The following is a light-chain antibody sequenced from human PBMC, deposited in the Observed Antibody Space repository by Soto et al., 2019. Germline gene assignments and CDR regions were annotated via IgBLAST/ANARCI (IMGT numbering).Light chain of an antibody. Sequence: DIQMTQSPSSLSASVGDRITITCRASQTISNFLNWYHQRPGKAPKLLIFGASSLQSGVPSKFTGSGSGTEFTLTISDMQHEDFAAYYCQQTYSTPYTFGHGTNLEIK. CDR2: GAS. CDR3: QQTYSTPYT. V-gene: IGKV1-39*01. J-gene: IGKJ2*01. CDR1: QTISNF.